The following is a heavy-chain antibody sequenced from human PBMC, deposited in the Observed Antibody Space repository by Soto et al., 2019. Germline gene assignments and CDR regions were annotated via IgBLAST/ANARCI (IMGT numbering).Heavy chain of an antibody. CDR1: GFTFSGSA. D-gene: IGHD1-26*01. J-gene: IGHJ4*02. CDR3: TRVVLGGSYYYFDY. Sequence: GVSLRLSCAASGFTFSGSAMHWVRQASGKGLEWVGRIRSKANSYATAYAASVKGRFTISRDDSKNTAYLQMNSLKTEDTAVYYCTRVVLGGSYYYFDYWGQGTLVTVSS. V-gene: IGHV3-73*01. CDR2: IRSKANSYAT.